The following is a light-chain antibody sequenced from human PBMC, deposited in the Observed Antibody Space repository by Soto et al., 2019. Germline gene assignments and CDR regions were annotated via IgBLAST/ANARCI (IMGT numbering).Light chain of an antibody. CDR2: EVT. Sequence: QSALTPPGSLSGTPGQTNTISSTHNSGDIGSYGYVSWFQQHSDKAAKLMTCEVTYLLSGFPNCFSGSKTDNSAYLTFSGPQVEDEAESFCFSSTTAATQVFATEAKVTVL. J-gene: IGLJ1*01. CDR1: SGDIGSYGY. V-gene: IGLV2-14*01. CDR3: FSSTTAATQV.